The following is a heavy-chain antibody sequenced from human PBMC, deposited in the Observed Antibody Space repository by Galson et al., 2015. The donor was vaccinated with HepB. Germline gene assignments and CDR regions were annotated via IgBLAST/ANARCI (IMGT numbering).Heavy chain of an antibody. V-gene: IGHV3-74*01. CDR1: GFPFSSYW. J-gene: IGHJ6*01. CDR3: ARDDSSGWTYYYFYGMDV. CDR2: MNSDGRST. D-gene: IGHD6-19*01. Sequence: SLRLSCAASGFPFSSYWMHWVRQAPGKGLVWVSRMNSDGRSTSYADSVKSRFTISRDNAKNTLYLQMNSLRAEDTAGYYCARDDSSGWTYYYFYGMDVWGQGTTVTVSS.